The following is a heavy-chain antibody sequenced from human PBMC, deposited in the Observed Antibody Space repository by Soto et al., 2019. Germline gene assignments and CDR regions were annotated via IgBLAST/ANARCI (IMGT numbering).Heavy chain of an antibody. CDR3: ARGYYGDYVMEDYGMDV. Sequence: ASVKVSCKASGYTFTSYGISWVRQAPGQGLEWMGWISAYNGNTNYAQKLQGRVTMTTDTSTSTAYMELRSLRSDDTAVYYCARGYYGDYVMEDYGMDVRGQGTTVTVSS. V-gene: IGHV1-18*01. J-gene: IGHJ6*02. CDR1: GYTFTSYG. D-gene: IGHD4-17*01. CDR2: ISAYNGNT.